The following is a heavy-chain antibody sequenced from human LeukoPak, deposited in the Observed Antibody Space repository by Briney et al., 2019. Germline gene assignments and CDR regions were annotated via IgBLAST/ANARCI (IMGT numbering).Heavy chain of an antibody. CDR3: AKGSRNSRPYYFDL. Sequence: GGSLRLSCAASGFTFNNYAMSWVRQAPGKVLEWVSAITGSGDDTYHADSVKGRFTISRDNSKNTLYLQMNSLRAEDTAVYYCAKGSRNSRPYYFDLWGQGTLVTVSS. D-gene: IGHD6-19*01. CDR1: GFTFNNYA. J-gene: IGHJ4*02. V-gene: IGHV3-23*01. CDR2: ITGSGDDT.